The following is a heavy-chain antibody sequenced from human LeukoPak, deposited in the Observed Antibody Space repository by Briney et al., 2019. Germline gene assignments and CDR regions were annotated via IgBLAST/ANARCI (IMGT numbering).Heavy chain of an antibody. CDR1: GFTFSSYA. Sequence: GGSLRLSCAASGFTFSSYAMSWVRQVPGKGLEWVSAISGSGGSTYYADSVKGRFTISRDNSKSTVYLQMNSLSAADTAVYYCAKFCARGAFDIWGQGTMVTVSS. V-gene: IGHV3-23*01. CDR3: AKFCARGAFDI. J-gene: IGHJ3*02. CDR2: ISGSGGST.